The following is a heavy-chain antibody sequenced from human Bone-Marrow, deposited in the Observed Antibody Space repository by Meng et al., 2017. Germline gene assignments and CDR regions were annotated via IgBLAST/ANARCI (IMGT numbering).Heavy chain of an antibody. J-gene: IGHJ4*02. CDR1: GFTVSSNY. CDR2: IYSGGST. V-gene: IGHV3-66*02. CDR3: ARGLGFGRDGYIFDY. D-gene: IGHD5-24*01. Sequence: GESLKISCAASGFTVSSNYMSWVRQAPGKGLEWVSVIYSGGSTYYADSVKGRFTISRDNSKNTLYLQMNSLRAEDTAVYYCARGLGFGRDGYIFDYWGQGTLVTVSS.